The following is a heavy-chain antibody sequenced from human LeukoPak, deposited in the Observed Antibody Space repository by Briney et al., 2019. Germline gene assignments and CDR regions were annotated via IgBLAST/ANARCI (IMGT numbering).Heavy chain of an antibody. CDR1: GGSISSGGYS. D-gene: IGHD3-10*01. CDR2: IYYSGST. V-gene: IGHV4-30-2*03. J-gene: IGHJ4*02. Sequence: PSQTLSLTCAVSGGSISSGGYSWSWIRQPPGKGLEWIGYIYYSGSTYYNPSLKSRVTISVDTSKNQFSLKLSSVTAADTAVYYCARGTEGYRDYYGSGSYFFDYWGQGTLVTVSS. CDR3: ARGTEGYRDYYGSGSYFFDY.